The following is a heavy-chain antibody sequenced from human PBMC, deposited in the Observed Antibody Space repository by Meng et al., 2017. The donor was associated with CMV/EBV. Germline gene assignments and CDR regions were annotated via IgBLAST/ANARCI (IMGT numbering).Heavy chain of an antibody. J-gene: IGHJ6*02. CDR3: ARDGEQQLVDYYYGMDV. CDR2: IKQDGSEK. CDR1: GFTFSSYW. Sequence: GESLKISCAASGFTFSSYWMSWVRQAPGKGLEWVANIKQDGSEKYYVDSVKGRFTISRDNAKNSLYLQMNSLRAEDTAVYYCARDGEQQLVDYYYGMDVWGQGTTVTVSS. V-gene: IGHV3-7*01. D-gene: IGHD6-13*01.